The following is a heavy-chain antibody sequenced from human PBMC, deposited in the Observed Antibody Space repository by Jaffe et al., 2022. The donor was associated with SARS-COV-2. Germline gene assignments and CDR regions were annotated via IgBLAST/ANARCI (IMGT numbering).Heavy chain of an antibody. CDR3: ARHDYCSSTSCYLGAFDI. Sequence: QLQLQESGPGLVKPSETLSLTCTVSGGSISSSSYYWGWIRQPPGKGLEWIGSIYYSGSTYYNPSLKSRVTISVDTSKNQFSLKLSSVTAADTAVYYCARHDYCSSTSCYLGAFDIWGQGTMVTVSS. J-gene: IGHJ3*02. V-gene: IGHV4-39*01. CDR2: IYYSGST. D-gene: IGHD2-2*01. CDR1: GGSISSSSYY.